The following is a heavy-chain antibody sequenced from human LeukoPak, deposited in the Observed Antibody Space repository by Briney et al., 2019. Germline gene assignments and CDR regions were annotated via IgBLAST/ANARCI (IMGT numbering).Heavy chain of an antibody. CDR2: IYYSGST. V-gene: IGHV4-59*01. Sequence: TSETLSLTCTVSGGSISSYYWSWIRQPPGKGLEWIGYIYYSGSTNYNPSLQSRVTISVDTSKNQFSLKLSCVTAADTAVYYCARDSDSVHSPFNYWGQGTLVTVSS. D-gene: IGHD5/OR15-5a*01. CDR3: ARDSDSVHSPFNY. CDR1: GGSISSYY. J-gene: IGHJ4*02.